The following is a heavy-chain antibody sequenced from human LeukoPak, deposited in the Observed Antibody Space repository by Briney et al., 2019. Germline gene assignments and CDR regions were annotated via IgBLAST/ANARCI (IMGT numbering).Heavy chain of an antibody. D-gene: IGHD3-16*02. CDR1: GFTFSSYA. Sequence: GGSLRLSCAASGFTFSSYAMSWVRQAPGKGLEWVSAISGSGGSTYYADSVKGRFTISRDNSKNTLYLQMNSLRAEDTAVYYCAKFGVYYDYVWGSYRSPYYFDYWGQGTLVTVSS. CDR2: ISGSGGST. J-gene: IGHJ4*02. V-gene: IGHV3-23*01. CDR3: AKFGVYYDYVWGSYRSPYYFDY.